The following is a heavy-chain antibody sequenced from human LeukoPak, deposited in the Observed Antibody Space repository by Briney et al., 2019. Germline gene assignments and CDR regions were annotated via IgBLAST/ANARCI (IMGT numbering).Heavy chain of an antibody. CDR2: IYCSGST. V-gene: IGHV4-39*07. Sequence: SETLSLTCTVSGGSISSSSYYWGWIRQPPGKGLEWIGSIYCSGSTYYNPSLKSRVTISVDTSKNQFSLKLSSVTAADTAVYYCARGGRVRGVHFDYWGQGTLVTVSS. CDR3: ARGGRVRGVHFDY. D-gene: IGHD3-10*01. CDR1: GGSISSSSYY. J-gene: IGHJ4*02.